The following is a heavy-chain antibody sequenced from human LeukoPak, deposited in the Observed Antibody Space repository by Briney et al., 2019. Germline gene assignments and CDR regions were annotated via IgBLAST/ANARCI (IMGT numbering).Heavy chain of an antibody. V-gene: IGHV3-7*03. CDR3: ARDSSPYCGDDCYFDAFDL. J-gene: IGHJ3*01. Sequence: GGSLRLSCAASEFTFGSYWMTWVRQAPGKGLEWVANINRDGSKNHFVDSVKGRFTISRDNAKNFLYLQMNSLRAEDTAVYFCARDSSPYCGDDCYFDAFDLWGQGTMVTVSS. CDR2: INRDGSKN. CDR1: EFTFGSYW. D-gene: IGHD2-21*02.